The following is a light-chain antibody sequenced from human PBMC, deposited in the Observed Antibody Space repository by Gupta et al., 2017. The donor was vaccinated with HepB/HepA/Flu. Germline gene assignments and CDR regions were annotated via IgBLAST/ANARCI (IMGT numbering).Light chain of an antibody. CDR2: EVS. CDR1: SSDVGGHNY. CDR3: SSYAGSNNLV. J-gene: IGLJ2*01. Sequence: QSALTQPPSASGSPGQSVTISCPGTSSDVGGHNYVSWYQQHPGKAPKVLIYEVSSRPSGVPDRFSGSKSGNTASLTVSGLQAEDEANYYCSSYAGSNNLVFGGGTKLTVL. V-gene: IGLV2-8*01.